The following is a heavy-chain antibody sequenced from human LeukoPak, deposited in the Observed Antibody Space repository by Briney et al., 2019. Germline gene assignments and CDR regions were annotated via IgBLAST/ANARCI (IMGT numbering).Heavy chain of an antibody. CDR2: ISGSGGSP. Sequence: GGSLRLSCAASGFTFSSYAMSWVRQAPGKGLEWVSAISGSGGSPYYADSVKGRFTISRDNSKKTLYLQMNSLRAEDPAVYDCAKEEWTMVQGVIDYWGQGTVVTVSS. CDR3: AKEEWTMVQGVIDY. CDR1: GFTFSSYA. D-gene: IGHD3-10*01. V-gene: IGHV3-23*01. J-gene: IGHJ4*02.